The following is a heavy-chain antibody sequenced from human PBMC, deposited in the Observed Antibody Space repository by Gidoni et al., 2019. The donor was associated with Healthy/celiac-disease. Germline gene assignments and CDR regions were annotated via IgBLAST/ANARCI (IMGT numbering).Heavy chain of an antibody. Sequence: QVQLQESGPGLVKPSQTLSLTCTVSGGSISSGGYYWSWIRQHPGKGLEWIGYIYYRGSTYYTPSLKSRVTISVDTSKNQFSLKLSSVTAADTAVYYCAREITIFGVVIFDYWGQGTLVTVSS. CDR1: GGSISSGGYY. V-gene: IGHV4-31*03. J-gene: IGHJ4*02. CDR2: IYYRGST. CDR3: AREITIFGVVIFDY. D-gene: IGHD3-3*01.